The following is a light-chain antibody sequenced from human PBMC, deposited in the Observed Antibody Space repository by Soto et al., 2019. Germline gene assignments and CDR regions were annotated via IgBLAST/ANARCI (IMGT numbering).Light chain of an antibody. CDR3: SSYAGSNKSV. CDR1: SSDVGGYNY. Sequence: QSALTQPASVSGSPGQSITISCTGTSSDVGGYNYVSWYQQHPGKAPKLMIYEVSNRPSGVPDRFSGSKSGNTASLTVSGLQAEDEADYYCSSYAGSNKSVFGTGTKLTVL. CDR2: EVS. V-gene: IGLV2-8*01. J-gene: IGLJ1*01.